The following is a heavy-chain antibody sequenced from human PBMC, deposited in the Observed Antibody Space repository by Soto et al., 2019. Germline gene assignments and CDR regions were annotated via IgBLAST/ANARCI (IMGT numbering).Heavy chain of an antibody. D-gene: IGHD6-19*01. CDR2: VYYTGST. Sequence: SETLSLTCSVSGGSISGSYWSWIRQSPGKGLEWLGYVYYTGSTNYSPSLRSRVSISVDTSKNEFSLRLSSVTAADAAVYFCARSVAVPGAHIDYWGQGTQVTVSS. CDR3: ARSVAVPGAHIDY. CDR1: GGSISGSY. J-gene: IGHJ4*02. V-gene: IGHV4-59*01.